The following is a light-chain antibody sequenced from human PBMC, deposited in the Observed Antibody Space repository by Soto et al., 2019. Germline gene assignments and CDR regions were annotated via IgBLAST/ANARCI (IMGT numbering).Light chain of an antibody. V-gene: IGKV3-15*01. Sequence: EIVMTHSPATLSVSPGERATLSFSASQSVSSNLAWYQQKPGQAPRLLIYGASTRATGIPARFSGSGSGTEFTLTISSLQSEDFAVYYCQQYNNWPLTFGGGTKVDIK. CDR2: GAS. CDR3: QQYNNWPLT. CDR1: QSVSSN. J-gene: IGKJ4*01.